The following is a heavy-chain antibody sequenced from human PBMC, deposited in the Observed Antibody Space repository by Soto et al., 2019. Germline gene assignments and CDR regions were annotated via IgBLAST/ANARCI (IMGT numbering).Heavy chain of an antibody. J-gene: IGHJ4*02. D-gene: IGHD3-3*01. CDR1: GFTFSSYS. CDR3: ARSRLRFLEWLLCH. CDR2: ISSSSSYI. Sequence: GGSLSLSCAASGFTFSSYSMNWVRQAPGKGLEWVSSISSSSSYIYHADSVKGRFTISRDNAKNSLYLQMNSLRAEDTAVYYCARSRLRFLEWLLCHWGQGTLVTVSS. V-gene: IGHV3-21*01.